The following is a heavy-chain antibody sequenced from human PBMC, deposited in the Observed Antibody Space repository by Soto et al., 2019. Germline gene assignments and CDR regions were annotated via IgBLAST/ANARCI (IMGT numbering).Heavy chain of an antibody. CDR1: GGSVSSSTYH. CDR3: ASGPRTGWFDS. Sequence: QVQLQESGPGLVKPSETLSLTCIVSGGSVSSSTYHWTWIRQPPGKGLEWIGYVFFTGGTNYNPSLKSRVTISADTSKNQFSLNLTSVTAADTAVYYCASGPRTGWFDSWGQGTLVTVSS. V-gene: IGHV4-61*01. CDR2: VFFTGGT. J-gene: IGHJ5*01.